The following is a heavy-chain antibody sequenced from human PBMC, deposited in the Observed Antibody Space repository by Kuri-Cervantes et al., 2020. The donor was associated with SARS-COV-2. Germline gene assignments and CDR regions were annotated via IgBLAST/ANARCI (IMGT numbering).Heavy chain of an antibody. J-gene: IGHJ3*02. V-gene: IGHV3-69-1*01. D-gene: IGHD3-10*01. Sequence: GGSLRLSCAASGFTFSDYYMNWVRQAPGKGLEWVSSISSSSTIYYADSVKGRFTISRDNAKNSLYRQMNSRRAEDTAVYYCAGGGLWFGELFVAFDIWGQGTMVTVSS. CDR1: GFTFSDYY. CDR3: AGGGLWFGELFVAFDI. CDR2: ISSSSTI.